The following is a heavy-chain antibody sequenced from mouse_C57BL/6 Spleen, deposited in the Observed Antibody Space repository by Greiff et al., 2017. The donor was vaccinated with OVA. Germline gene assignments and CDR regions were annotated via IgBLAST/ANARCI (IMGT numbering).Heavy chain of an antibody. Sequence: EVQLQQSGPELVKPGASVKISCKASGYSFTGYYMNWVKQSPEKSLEWIGEINPSTGGTTYNQKFKAKATLTVDKFSSTAYMQLKSLTSEDSAVYYCARSPHYYGEGYFDYWGQGTTLTVSS. J-gene: IGHJ2*01. CDR3: ARSPHYYGEGYFDY. V-gene: IGHV1-42*01. CDR2: INPSTGGT. CDR1: GYSFTGYY. D-gene: IGHD1-2*01.